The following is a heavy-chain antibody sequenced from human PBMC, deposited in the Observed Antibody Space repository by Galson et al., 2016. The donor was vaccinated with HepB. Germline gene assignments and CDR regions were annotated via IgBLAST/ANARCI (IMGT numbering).Heavy chain of an antibody. V-gene: IGHV4-31*03. J-gene: IGHJ6*02. CDR1: GGSISSGYYY. D-gene: IGHD2-8*02. CDR3: ARDHCTGGVCYSSPWYYGMDA. Sequence: TLSLTCTVSGGSISSGYYYWSWIRQLPGKGLEWIGYISYSGSTDYNPSLQSRVTISADTSKNQFSLQLTSVTAADTAIYYCARDHCTGGVCYSSPWYYGMDAWGQGTTVTVSS. CDR2: ISYSGST.